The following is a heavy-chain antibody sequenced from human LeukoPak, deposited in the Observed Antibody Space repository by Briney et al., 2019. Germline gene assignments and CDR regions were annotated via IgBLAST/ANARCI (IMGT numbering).Heavy chain of an antibody. J-gene: IGHJ6*03. V-gene: IGHV3-53*01. CDR2: IYSGGST. CDR1: GFTVSSNY. Sequence: GGSLRLSCAASGFTVSSNYMSWVRQAPGKGLEWVSVIYSGGSTYYADSVKGRFTISRDNSKNTLYLQMNSLRAEDTAVYYCARDLRGYSGYDYGYYYYMDVWGKGTTVTVSS. CDR3: ARDLRGYSGYDYGYYYYMDV. D-gene: IGHD5-12*01.